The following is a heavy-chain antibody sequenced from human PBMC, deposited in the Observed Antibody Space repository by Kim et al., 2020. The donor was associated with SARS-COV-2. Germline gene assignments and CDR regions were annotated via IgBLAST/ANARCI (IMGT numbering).Heavy chain of an antibody. CDR1: GVSISSYS. D-gene: IGHD2-21*01. J-gene: IGHJ4*01. V-gene: IGHV4-59*04. Sequence: SETLSLTCTVSGVSISSYSLNWVRQPPGKGLEWVWFMSSSSSGISYSNPSNRRRITICVNTNKYQFSLKLSPVADADAAYYYCGRRGPGCVQYCGYYFD. CDR2: MSSSSSGIS. CDR3: GRRGPGCVQYCGYYFD.